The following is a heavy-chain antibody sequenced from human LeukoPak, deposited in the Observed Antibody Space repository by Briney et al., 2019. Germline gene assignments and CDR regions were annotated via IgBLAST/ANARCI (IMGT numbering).Heavy chain of an antibody. D-gene: IGHD2-8*02. J-gene: IGHJ4*02. CDR2: ILYSGST. V-gene: IGHV4-39*07. CDR3: ARERVEYLRAGVFDY. Sequence: SETLSLTCTVSGGSISSSMYYWGWIRQPPGRGLEWIGNILYSGSTYYNPSLKSRVTISVDTSKNQFSLRLSSVTAADTAAYFCARERVEYLRAGVFDYWGQGALVTVSS. CDR1: GGSISSSMYY.